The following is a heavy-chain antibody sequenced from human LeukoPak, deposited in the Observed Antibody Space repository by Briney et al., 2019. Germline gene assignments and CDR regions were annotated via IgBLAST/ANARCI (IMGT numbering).Heavy chain of an antibody. CDR2: IYNSGST. D-gene: IGHD2-21*02. CDR1: GGSISSGDYY. V-gene: IGHV4-30-4*01. CDR3: ARGLKVLDY. Sequence: TLSLTCTVSGGSISSGDYYWSWMRQPPGKGLEWIGYIYNSGSTYHNPSLKSRVTIPVDTSKNQFSLKLSSVTAADTAVYYCARGLKVLDYWGQGTLVTVSS. J-gene: IGHJ4*02.